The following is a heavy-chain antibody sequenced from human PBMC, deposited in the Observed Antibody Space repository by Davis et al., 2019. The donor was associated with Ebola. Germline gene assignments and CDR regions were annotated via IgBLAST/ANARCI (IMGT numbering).Heavy chain of an antibody. Sequence: HTGGSLRLSCAASGFTFSSYAMSWVRQAPGKGLVWVSRINSDGSSTSYADSVKGRFTISRDNAKNSLYLQMNSLRAEDTALYYCAKDNYYYGMDVWGKGTTVTVSS. J-gene: IGHJ6*04. V-gene: IGHV3-74*01. CDR3: AKDNYYYGMDV. CDR2: INSDGSST. CDR1: GFTFSSYA.